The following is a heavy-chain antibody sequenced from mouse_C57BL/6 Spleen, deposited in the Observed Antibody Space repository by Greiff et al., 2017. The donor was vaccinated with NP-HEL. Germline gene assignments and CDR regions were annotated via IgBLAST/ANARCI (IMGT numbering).Heavy chain of an antibody. CDR2: IDPEDGET. CDR3: ARDYGSKDYFDY. Sequence: EVKLVESGAELVKPGASVKLSCTASGFNIKDYYMHWVKQRTEQGLEWIGRIDPEDGETKYAPKFQGKATITADTSSNTAYLQLSSLTSEDTAVYYCARDYGSKDYFDYWGQGTTLTVSS. V-gene: IGHV14-2*01. CDR1: GFNIKDYY. D-gene: IGHD1-1*01. J-gene: IGHJ2*01.